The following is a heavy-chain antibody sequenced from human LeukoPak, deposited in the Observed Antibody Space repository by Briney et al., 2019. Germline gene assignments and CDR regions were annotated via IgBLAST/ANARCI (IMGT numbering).Heavy chain of an antibody. Sequence: GWALPLSLAASGFTHSSCPMHGLRQPAAKGLAGVSAIYGSCDSTYYGDFVKGRFTISRDNSKNTLYLQMNSLRAEDTAVYYCAKQSYSSCYTALNFWGQGTLVTVSS. CDR2: IYGSCDST. V-gene: IGHV3-23*01. D-gene: IGHD6-19*01. CDR3: AKQSYSSCYTALNF. CDR1: GFTHSSCP. J-gene: IGHJ4*02.